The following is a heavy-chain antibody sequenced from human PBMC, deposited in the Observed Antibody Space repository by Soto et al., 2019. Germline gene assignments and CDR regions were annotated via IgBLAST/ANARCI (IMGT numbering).Heavy chain of an antibody. CDR3: ARRGGRSTSYYYYYMDV. J-gene: IGHJ6*03. D-gene: IGHD2-2*01. V-gene: IGHV5-51*01. Sequence: GESLKISCKGSGYSFTSYWIGWVRQMPGKGLEWMGIIYPGDSDTRYSPSFQGQVTISADKSISTAYLQWSSLKASDTAMYHCARRGGRSTSYYYYYMDVWGKGTTVTVSS. CDR1: GYSFTSYW. CDR2: IYPGDSDT.